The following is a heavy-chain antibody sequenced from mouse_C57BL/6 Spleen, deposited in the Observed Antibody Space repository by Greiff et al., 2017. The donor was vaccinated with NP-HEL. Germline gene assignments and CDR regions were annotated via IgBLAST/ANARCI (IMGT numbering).Heavy chain of an antibody. CDR1: GFTFSSYT. J-gene: IGHJ2*01. D-gene: IGHD1-1*01. CDR2: ISGGGGNT. V-gene: IGHV5-9*01. Sequence: EVHLVESGGGLVKPGGSLKLSCAASGFTFSSYTMSWVRQTPEKRLEWVATISGGGGNTYYPDSVKGRFTISRDNAKNTLYLQMSSLRSEDTALYYCARRGNYYGRHYFDYWGQGTTLTVSS. CDR3: ARRGNYYGRHYFDY.